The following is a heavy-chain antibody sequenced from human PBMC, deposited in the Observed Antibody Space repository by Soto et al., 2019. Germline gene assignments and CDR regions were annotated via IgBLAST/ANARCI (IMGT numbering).Heavy chain of an antibody. V-gene: IGHV3-7*03. CDR1: GFTFSNFW. D-gene: IGHD6-19*01. CDR3: ARAYEASSGWKFDY. J-gene: IGHJ4*02. CDR2: IKEDGSRT. Sequence: GGSLRLSCAASGFTFSNFWMTWVRQAPGKGLEWVANIKEDGSRTYYVDSVEGRFTISRDNAENSLYLQLNSLRADDTAAYYCARAYEASSGWKFDYWGQGILVTVSS.